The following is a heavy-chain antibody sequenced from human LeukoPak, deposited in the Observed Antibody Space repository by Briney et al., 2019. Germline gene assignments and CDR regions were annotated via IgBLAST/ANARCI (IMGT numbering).Heavy chain of an antibody. CDR3: ARHVLGDAFDI. CDR2: IYYSGST. J-gene: IGHJ3*02. CDR1: GGSISSSSYY. Sequence: SETPSLTCTVSGGSISSSSYYWGWIRQPPGKGLEWIGSIYYSGSTYYNPSLKSRVTISVDTSKNQFSLKLSSVTAADTAVYYCARHVLGDAFDIWGQGTMVTVSS. V-gene: IGHV4-39*01.